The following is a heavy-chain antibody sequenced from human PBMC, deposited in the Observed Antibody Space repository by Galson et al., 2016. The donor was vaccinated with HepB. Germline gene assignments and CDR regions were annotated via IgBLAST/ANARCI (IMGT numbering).Heavy chain of an antibody. J-gene: IGHJ5*01. Sequence: SLRLSCAVSGFTFTHHQMHWVRQVPGKGLVWVSRIEPDGSRPIYADSVKGRFTISRDNAKNTLFLQMNSLRAEDTAVYFCAKRRHPTRSNCSGRNCNDFLDSWGHGALVTVSS. CDR2: IEPDGSRP. D-gene: IGHD2-15*01. CDR3: AKRRHPTRSNCSGRNCNDFLDS. CDR1: GFTFTHHQ. V-gene: IGHV3-74*01.